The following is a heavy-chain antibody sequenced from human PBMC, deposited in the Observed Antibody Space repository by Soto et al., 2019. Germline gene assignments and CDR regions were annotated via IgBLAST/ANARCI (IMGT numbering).Heavy chain of an antibody. Sequence: SETLCLTCTVSGGSISSYYWSWIRQPPGKGLEWIGYIYYSGSTNYNPSLKSRVTISVDTSKNQFSLKLSSVTAADTAVYYCASVSYFNAFDYWGQGTLVTVSS. CDR1: GGSISSYY. J-gene: IGHJ4*02. D-gene: IGHD3-9*01. CDR2: IYYSGST. CDR3: ASVSYFNAFDY. V-gene: IGHV4-59*08.